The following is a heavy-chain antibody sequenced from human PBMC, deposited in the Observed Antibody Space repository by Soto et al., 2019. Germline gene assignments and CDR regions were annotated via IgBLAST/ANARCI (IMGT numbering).Heavy chain of an antibody. CDR2: IYYSGST. D-gene: IGHD1-1*01. CDR3: ARVETPYYFDY. CDR1: GVSISNYY. V-gene: IGHV4-59*01. Sequence: QVQLQESGPGLVKPSETLSLTYSVSGVSISNYYWSWIRQPPGKGLEWIGNIYYSGSTNYNPSLKSRVTISVDTSKNQFSLTLSSVTAADTAVYYCARVETPYYFDYWGQGTLVTVSS. J-gene: IGHJ4*02.